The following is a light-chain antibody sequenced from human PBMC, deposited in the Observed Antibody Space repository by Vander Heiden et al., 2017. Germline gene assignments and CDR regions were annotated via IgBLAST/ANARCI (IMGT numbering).Light chain of an antibody. CDR3: CSYAGSSTFVVI. CDR1: SRDVGSYNL. Sequence: QSALTHPASVSGPPGQSITISCTGTSRDVGSYNLVSWYQQHPGKAPKLMIYEVSKRPSGVSNRFSGSKSGNTASLTISGLQAEDEADYYCCSYAGSSTFVVIFGGGTKLTVL. J-gene: IGLJ2*01. V-gene: IGLV2-23*02. CDR2: EVS.